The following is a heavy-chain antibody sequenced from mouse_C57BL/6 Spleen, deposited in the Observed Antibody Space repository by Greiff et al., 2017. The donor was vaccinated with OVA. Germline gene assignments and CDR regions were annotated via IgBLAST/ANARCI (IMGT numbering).Heavy chain of an antibody. D-gene: IGHD2-4*01. CDR1: GYTFTDYN. Sequence: EVQRVESGPELVKPGASVKIPCKASGYTFTDYNMDWVKQSHGKSLEWIGDINPNNGGTIYNQKFKGKATLTVDKSSSTAYMELRSLTSEDTAVYYCARSEANYDFSFAYWGQGTLVTVSA. V-gene: IGHV1-18*01. CDR3: ARSEANYDFSFAY. CDR2: INPNNGGT. J-gene: IGHJ3*01.